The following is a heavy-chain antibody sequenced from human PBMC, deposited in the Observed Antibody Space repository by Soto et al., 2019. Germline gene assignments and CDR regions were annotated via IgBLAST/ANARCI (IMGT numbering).Heavy chain of an antibody. CDR3: ALCSVTNYYYYGMDV. D-gene: IGHD3-10*02. Sequence: ASVKVSFKASGYTFTSYYMHWLRQAPGQGLEWMGIINPSGGSTSYAQKFQGRVTMTRDTSTSTVCMELSSLRSEDTAVYYCALCSVTNYYYYGMDVWGQGTTVTVSS. CDR2: INPSGGST. CDR1: GYTFTSYY. V-gene: IGHV1-46*03. J-gene: IGHJ6*02.